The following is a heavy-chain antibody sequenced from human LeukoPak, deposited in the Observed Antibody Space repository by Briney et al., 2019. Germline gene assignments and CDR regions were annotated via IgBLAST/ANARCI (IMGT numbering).Heavy chain of an antibody. D-gene: IGHD3-10*01. Sequence: GGSLRLSCAASGFTFSSYSMNWVRQAPGKGLEWVSSISSSSSYIYYADSVKGRFTISRDNAKNSLYLQMNSLRAEDTAVYYCARDLVGYGSGSYYRYYFDYWGQGTLVTVSS. CDR1: GFTFSSYS. V-gene: IGHV3-21*01. CDR3: ARDLVGYGSGSYYRYYFDY. J-gene: IGHJ4*02. CDR2: ISSSSSYI.